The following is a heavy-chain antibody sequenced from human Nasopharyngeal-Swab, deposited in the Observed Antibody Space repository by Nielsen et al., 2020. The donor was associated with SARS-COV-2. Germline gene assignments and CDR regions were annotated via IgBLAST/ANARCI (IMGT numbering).Heavy chain of an antibody. CDR3: ARDLVWGRWLQYAFDI. CDR1: GFTFSSYG. CDR2: IWYDGSNK. Sequence: GESLKISCAASGFTFSSYGMHWVRQAPGKGLEWVAVIWYDGSNKYYADSVKGRFTISRDNSKNTLYLQMNSLRAEDTAVYYCARDLVWGRWLQYAFDIWGQGTMVTVSS. D-gene: IGHD5-24*01. V-gene: IGHV3-33*01. J-gene: IGHJ3*02.